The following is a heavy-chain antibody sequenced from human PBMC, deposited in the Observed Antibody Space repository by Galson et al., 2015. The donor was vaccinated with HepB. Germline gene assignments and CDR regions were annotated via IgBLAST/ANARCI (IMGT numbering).Heavy chain of an antibody. CDR1: GYKFTSFG. V-gene: IGHV1-18*04. Sequence: SVKVSCKASGYKFTSFGISWVRQAPGQGLEYMGWIRPSHGNTDFPQKFQGRVTLTTDTSTSTAYMELRSLRSDDTAHYYCAINYDGAGNYYNAWGQGTLVIVSS. D-gene: IGHD3-10*01. CDR3: AINYDGAGNYYNA. CDR2: IRPSHGNT. J-gene: IGHJ5*02.